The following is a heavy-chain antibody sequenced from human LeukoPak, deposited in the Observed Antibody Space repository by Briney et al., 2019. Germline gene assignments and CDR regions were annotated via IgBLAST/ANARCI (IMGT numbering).Heavy chain of an antibody. Sequence: ASVKDSCKASGYTFTSYAMHWVRQAPGQRLEWVGWINAGNGNTKYSQKFQGRVTITRDTSASTAYMELSSLRSEDTAVYYCARDLGPATQPTAGYWGQGTLVTVSS. V-gene: IGHV1-3*01. CDR1: GYTFTSYA. CDR3: ARDLGPATQPTAGY. D-gene: IGHD2-2*01. J-gene: IGHJ4*02. CDR2: INAGNGNT.